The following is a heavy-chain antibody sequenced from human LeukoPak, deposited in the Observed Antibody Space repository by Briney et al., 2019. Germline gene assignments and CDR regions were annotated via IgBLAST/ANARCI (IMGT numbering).Heavy chain of an antibody. CDR2: IYHSGST. D-gene: IGHD6-13*01. V-gene: IGHV4-30-2*01. CDR1: GGSISSGGYY. CDR3: AVSAAAGPYYFDY. J-gene: IGHJ4*02. Sequence: PSETLSLTCTVSGGSISSGGYYWSWIRQPPGKGLEWIGYIYHSGSTYYNPSLKSRVTISVDRSKNQFSLKLSSVTAADTAVYYCAVSAAAGPYYFDYWGQGTLVTVSS.